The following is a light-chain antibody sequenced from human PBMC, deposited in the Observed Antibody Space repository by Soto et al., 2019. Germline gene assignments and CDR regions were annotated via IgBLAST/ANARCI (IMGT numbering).Light chain of an antibody. J-gene: IGLJ1*01. Sequence: QSWLAQPASVSGSPGQTITISCTGNISDIAVFNYVSWYQQYPGRAPKLLIYQFTSRASGVSHRFSGSKSGNTASLNISGLQPEDEAEYYCNSSSSTNSYVFGTGTKVTVL. CDR3: NSSSSTNSYV. CDR2: QFT. V-gene: IGLV2-14*01. CDR1: ISDIAVFNY.